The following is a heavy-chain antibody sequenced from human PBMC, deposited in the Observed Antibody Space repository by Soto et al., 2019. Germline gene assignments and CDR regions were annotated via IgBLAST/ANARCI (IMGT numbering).Heavy chain of an antibody. CDR3: ARVNQLWFVEDY. J-gene: IGHJ4*02. V-gene: IGHV4-30-2*01. CDR2: IYDSGGT. D-gene: IGHD3-10*01. CDR1: GGSISSTAYS. Sequence: PSETLSLTCAVSGGSISSTAYSRSWIRQPPGKGLEWIGYIYDSGGTYYNPSLRSRVTLSVDSSKNQFSLKMNSVTAAVTAVYYCARVNQLWFVEDYWGQGTLVTVSS.